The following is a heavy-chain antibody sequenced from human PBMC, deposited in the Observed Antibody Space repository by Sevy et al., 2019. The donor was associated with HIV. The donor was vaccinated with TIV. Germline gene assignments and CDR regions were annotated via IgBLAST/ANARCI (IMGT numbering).Heavy chain of an antibody. V-gene: IGHV3-48*03. Sequence: GGSLRLSCAASGFTFRSFEMNWVRQAPGKGLEWVSYISSSGNTTDYTDSMRGRFTISRDNAKKSLYLQMNSLRGEDTAIYYCAKRGGQYDLGMDVWGQGTTVTVSS. D-gene: IGHD3-3*01. J-gene: IGHJ6*02. CDR2: ISSSGNTT. CDR3: AKRGGQYDLGMDV. CDR1: GFTFRSFE.